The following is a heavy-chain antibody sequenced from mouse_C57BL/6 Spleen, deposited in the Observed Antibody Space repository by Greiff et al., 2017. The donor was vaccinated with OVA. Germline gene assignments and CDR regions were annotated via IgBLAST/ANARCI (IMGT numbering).Heavy chain of an antibody. J-gene: IGHJ4*01. V-gene: IGHV1-52*01. D-gene: IGHD2-1*01. Sequence: VQLQQPGAELVRPGSSVKLSCKASGYTFTSYWMHWVKQRPIQGLEWIGNIDPSDSETHYNQKFKDKATLTVDKSSSTAYMQLSSLTSEDSAVYYCARGDGNYEDYYAMDYWGQGTSVTVSS. CDR1: GYTFTSYW. CDR2: IDPSDSET. CDR3: ARGDGNYEDYYAMDY.